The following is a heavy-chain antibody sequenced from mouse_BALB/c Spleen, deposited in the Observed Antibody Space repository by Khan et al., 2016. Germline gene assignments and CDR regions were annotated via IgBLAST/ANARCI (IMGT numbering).Heavy chain of an antibody. Sequence: VQLQQPGPELVKPGASVKVSCKASGYAFTSYNMYWVKQSHGKRLEWIGYIYPYNGGTNYNQKFKGKATLTVDKYFSTVYMPLNSLTSDDSAVYYCAREGITTVVEKGLDYWGQGTTLTVSS. J-gene: IGHJ2*01. V-gene: IGHV1S135*01. CDR3: AREGITTVVEKGLDY. CDR2: IYPYNGGT. CDR1: GYAFTSYN. D-gene: IGHD1-1*01.